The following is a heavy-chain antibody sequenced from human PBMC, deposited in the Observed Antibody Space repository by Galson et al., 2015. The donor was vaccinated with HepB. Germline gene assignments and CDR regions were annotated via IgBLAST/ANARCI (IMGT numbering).Heavy chain of an antibody. Sequence: SLRLSCAASGFTFSSYGMHWVRQAPGKGLEWVAVISYDGSNKYYADSVKGRFTISRDNSKNTLYLQMNSLRAEDTAVYYCAKDLRFLEWLLYGDYYGMDVWGQGTTVTVSS. V-gene: IGHV3-30*18. CDR3: AKDLRFLEWLLYGDYYGMDV. J-gene: IGHJ6*02. D-gene: IGHD3-3*01. CDR2: ISYDGSNK. CDR1: GFTFSSYG.